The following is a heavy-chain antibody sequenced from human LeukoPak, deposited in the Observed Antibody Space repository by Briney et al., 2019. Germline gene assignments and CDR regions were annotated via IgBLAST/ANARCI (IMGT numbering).Heavy chain of an antibody. CDR3: ARHVYYDHVWGSYRYSGFDY. CDR2: INHSGST. Sequence: GSLRLSCAASGFTFSSYAMSWVRQPPGKGLEWIGEINHSGSTNYNPSLKSRVTISVDTSKNQFSLKLSSVTAADTAVYYCARHVYYDHVWGSYRYSGFDYWGQGTLVTVSS. V-gene: IGHV4-34*01. D-gene: IGHD3-16*02. J-gene: IGHJ4*02. CDR1: GFTFSSYA.